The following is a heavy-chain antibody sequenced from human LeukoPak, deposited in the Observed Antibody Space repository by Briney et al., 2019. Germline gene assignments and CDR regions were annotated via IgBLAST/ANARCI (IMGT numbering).Heavy chain of an antibody. CDR3: ARDFIRGALDYFDQ. V-gene: IGHV3-30*14. D-gene: IGHD3-10*01. CDR1: GFTFSNYP. CDR2: IGYDGVNK. J-gene: IGHJ4*02. Sequence: GGSLRLSCAASGFTFSNYPFHWVRQAAGMGLEWVAVIGYDGVNKFYTDSVKGRFTISRDDSKNTLYLQMDSLRPEDTAVYYFARDFIRGALDYFDQGGQGTLVTVSS.